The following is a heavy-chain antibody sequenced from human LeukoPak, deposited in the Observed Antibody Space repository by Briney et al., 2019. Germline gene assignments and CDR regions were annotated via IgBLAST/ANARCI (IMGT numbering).Heavy chain of an antibody. V-gene: IGHV3-30*02. Sequence: GGSLRLSCAASGFTFSSYGMHWVRQAPGKGLEWVAFIRYDGSNKYYADSVKGRFTISRDNSKTTLCLQMNSLRAEDTAVYYCAKGLYRDYVYYFDCWGQGTLVTVSS. CDR1: GFTFSSYG. D-gene: IGHD4-17*01. CDR2: IRYDGSNK. J-gene: IGHJ4*02. CDR3: AKGLYRDYVYYFDC.